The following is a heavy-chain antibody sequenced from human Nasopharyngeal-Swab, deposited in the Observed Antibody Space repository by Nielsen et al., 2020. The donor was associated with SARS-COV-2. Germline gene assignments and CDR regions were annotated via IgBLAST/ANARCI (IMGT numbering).Heavy chain of an antibody. J-gene: IGHJ4*02. D-gene: IGHD6-13*01. V-gene: IGHV1-18*01. CDR1: GYTFTSYG. Sequence: ASVKVSCKASGYTFTSYGISWVRQAPGQGLEWMGWISAYNGNTNYAQKLQGRVTMTTDTSTSTAYMELRSLRSDDTAVYYCARDPQKYSSSWYDYWGQGTLVTVSP. CDR2: ISAYNGNT. CDR3: ARDPQKYSSSWYDY.